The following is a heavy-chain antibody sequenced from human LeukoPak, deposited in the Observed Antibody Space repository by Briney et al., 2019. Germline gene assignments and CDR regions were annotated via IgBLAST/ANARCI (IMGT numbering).Heavy chain of an antibody. V-gene: IGHV3-69-1*01. CDR3: ARAIAPTYTYGKVDY. CDR2: ITRSNCI. CDR1: GFTVSSNY. Sequence: PGGSLRLSCAASGFTVSSNYMSWVRQAPGKGLEWVSSITRSNCIYYADSVKGRFTISRDNAKNSLYLQMNSLRAEDTAVYYCARAIAPTYTYGKVDYWGQGTLVTVSS. J-gene: IGHJ4*02. D-gene: IGHD5-18*01.